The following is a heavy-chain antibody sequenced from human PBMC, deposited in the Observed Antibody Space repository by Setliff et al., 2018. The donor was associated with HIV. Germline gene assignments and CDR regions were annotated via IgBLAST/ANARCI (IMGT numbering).Heavy chain of an antibody. D-gene: IGHD3-22*01. V-gene: IGHV1-69*13. CDR3: ARDPFPSTNYYDSSMYPFAQFFEH. J-gene: IGHJ1*01. CDR2: IIPIFGTA. CDR1: GGTFSSYA. Sequence: GASVMVSCKASGGTFSSYAISWVRQAPGQGLEWMGGIIPIFGTANYAQKFQGRVTITADESTNTAYMELSSLRSEDTAVYYCARDPFPSTNYYDSSMYPFAQFFEHWGQGTLVTVSS.